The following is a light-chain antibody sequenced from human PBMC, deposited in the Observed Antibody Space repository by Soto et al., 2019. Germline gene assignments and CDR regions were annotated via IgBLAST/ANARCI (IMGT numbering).Light chain of an antibody. J-gene: IGLJ1*01. CDR1: SSDVGGYNY. V-gene: IGLV2-14*01. CDR2: DVT. Sequence: QSVLTQPASVSGSPGQSITVSCTGTSSDVGGYNYVSWYQQHPGKAPRLMIYDVTNRPSGVSNRFSGSKSGNTASLTISGLQAEDEADYYCSSYRRGSTYVFGTGTMLTVL. CDR3: SSYRRGSTYV.